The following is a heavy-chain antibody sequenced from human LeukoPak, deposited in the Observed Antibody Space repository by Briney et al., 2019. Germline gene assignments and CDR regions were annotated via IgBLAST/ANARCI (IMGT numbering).Heavy chain of an antibody. J-gene: IGHJ3*02. Sequence: ASVKVSCKASGYTFTAYYIHWVRQAPGQGLEWMGWINPNSGGTNYALKFRGRVTMTRDMSISTASMELSRLISDDTAVYYCARPQDHGGNVENFNIWGQGTMVTVSS. D-gene: IGHD4-23*01. V-gene: IGHV1-2*02. CDR2: INPNSGGT. CDR1: GYTFTAYY. CDR3: ARPQDHGGNVENFNI.